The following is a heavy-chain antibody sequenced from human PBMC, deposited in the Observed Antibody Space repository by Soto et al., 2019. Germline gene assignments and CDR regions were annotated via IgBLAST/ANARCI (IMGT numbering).Heavy chain of an antibody. CDR3: ARENYGDYLNWFDP. V-gene: IGHV3-48*02. Sequence: GGSLRLSCASSGFTFSSYSMNWVRQAPGKGLEWVSYISSSSSTIYYADSVKGRFTISRDNAKNSLYLQMNSLRDEDTAVYYCARENYGDYLNWFDPWGQGTLVTVSS. J-gene: IGHJ5*02. D-gene: IGHD4-17*01. CDR1: GFTFSSYS. CDR2: ISSSSSTI.